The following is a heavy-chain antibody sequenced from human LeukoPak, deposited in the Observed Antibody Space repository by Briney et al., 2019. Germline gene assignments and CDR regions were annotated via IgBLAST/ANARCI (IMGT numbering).Heavy chain of an antibody. Sequence: ASVKVSCKASGYTFTGYYMHWVRQAPGQGLEWMGWINPNSGGTNYAQKFQGRVTMTRDTSISTAYMELSRLRSDDTAVYYCARGPQLWFGDLSDYWGQGTLVTVSS. CDR1: GYTFTGYY. CDR2: INPNSGGT. D-gene: IGHD3-10*01. CDR3: ARGPQLWFGDLSDY. V-gene: IGHV1-2*02. J-gene: IGHJ4*02.